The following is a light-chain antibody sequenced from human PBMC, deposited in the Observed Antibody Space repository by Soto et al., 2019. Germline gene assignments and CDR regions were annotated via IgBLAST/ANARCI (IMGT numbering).Light chain of an antibody. CDR1: QGIRND. V-gene: IGKV1-13*02. J-gene: IGKJ1*01. CDR3: QEYNSYSGT. Sequence: AIQMTQSTSSLSASVGDRVTITCRASQGIRNDLGWYQQKPGKAPKLLIYDASRLESGVPSRFGGSGSGTEFTLSISSLQPDDFAIYYCQEYNSYSGTFGPGTKVDIK. CDR2: DAS.